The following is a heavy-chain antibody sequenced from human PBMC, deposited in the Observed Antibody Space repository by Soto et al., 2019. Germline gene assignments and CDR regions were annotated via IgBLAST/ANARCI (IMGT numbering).Heavy chain of an antibody. CDR3: ARDRTMRAYYGMDV. Sequence: QPGGSLRLSCAASGFTFSSYAMHWVRQAPGKGLEWVAVISYDGSNKYYADSVKGRFTISRDNSKNTLYLQMNSLRAEDTAVYYCARDRTMRAYYGMDVWGQGTTVTVS. J-gene: IGHJ6*02. D-gene: IGHD3-3*01. V-gene: IGHV3-30-3*01. CDR2: ISYDGSNK. CDR1: GFTFSSYA.